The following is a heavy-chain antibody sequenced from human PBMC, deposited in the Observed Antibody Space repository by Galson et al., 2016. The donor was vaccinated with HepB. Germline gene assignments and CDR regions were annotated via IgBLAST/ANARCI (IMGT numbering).Heavy chain of an antibody. CDR2: ISWNSGSI. CDR3: AKDSGAYYYDSSGHRRNAFDI. D-gene: IGHD3-22*01. J-gene: IGHJ3*02. V-gene: IGHV3-9*02. CDR1: GFTSDHYA. Sequence: SLRLSCAASGFTSDHYAMHWVRQAPGKGLEWVSGISWNSGSIGYADSVKGRFTISRDSAKNSLYLQMNSLRAEDTALYYCAKDSGAYYYDSSGHRRNAFDIWGQGTVVTVSS.